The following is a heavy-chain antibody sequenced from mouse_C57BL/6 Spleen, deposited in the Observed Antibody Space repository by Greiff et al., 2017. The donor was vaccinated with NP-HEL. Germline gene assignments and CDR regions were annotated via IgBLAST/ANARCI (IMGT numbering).Heavy chain of an antibody. V-gene: IGHV1-54*01. J-gene: IGHJ4*01. CDR3: ASKRGYYYAMDY. CDR1: GYAFTNYL. CDR2: INPGSGGT. Sequence: VQLQQSGAELVRPGTSVKVSCKASGYAFTNYLIEWVKQRPGQGLEWIGVINPGSGGTNYNEKFKGKATLTADKSSSTAYMQLSSLTSEDSAVYFCASKRGYYYAMDYWGQGTSVTVSS.